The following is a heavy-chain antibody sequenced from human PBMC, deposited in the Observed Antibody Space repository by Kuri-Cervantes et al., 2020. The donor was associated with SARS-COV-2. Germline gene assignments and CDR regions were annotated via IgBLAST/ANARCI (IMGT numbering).Heavy chain of an antibody. CDR1: GFTFSSYG. CDR3: AKEYSGSWGYGY. CDR2: ISYDGSNK. J-gene: IGHJ4*02. Sequence: GESLKISCAASGFTFSSYGMHWVRQAPGKGLEWVAVISYDGSNKYYADSVKGRFTISRDNSKNTLYLQVNSLRAEDTAVYYCAKEYSGSWGYGYWGQGTLVTVSS. V-gene: IGHV3-30*18. D-gene: IGHD1-26*01.